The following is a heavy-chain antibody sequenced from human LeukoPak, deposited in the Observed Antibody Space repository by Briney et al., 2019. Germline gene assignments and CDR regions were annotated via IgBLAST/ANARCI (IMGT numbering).Heavy chain of an antibody. CDR1: GFTFSSYA. CDR3: ARDRGGGSYYYYGMDV. CDR2: ISYGGSNK. J-gene: IGHJ6*02. V-gene: IGHV3-30-3*01. Sequence: GGSLRLSCAASGFTFSSYAMHWVRQAPGKGLEWVAVISYGGSNKYYADSVKGRFTISRDNSKNTLYLQMNGLRAEDTAVYYCARDRGGGSYYYYGMDVWGQGTTVTVSS. D-gene: IGHD2-15*01.